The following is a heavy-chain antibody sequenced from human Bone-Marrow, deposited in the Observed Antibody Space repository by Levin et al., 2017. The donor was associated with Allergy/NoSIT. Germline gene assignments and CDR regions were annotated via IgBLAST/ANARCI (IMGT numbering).Heavy chain of an antibody. V-gene: IGHV4-39*07. Sequence: SQTLSLTCPVSGGSIRSSYHYWGWIRQPPGEGLEWIGSIHHIGSTYYNPSLKSRVTTSVDTSKNQFSLKLTSVTAADTAVYYCANHNDFWSGFFDPWGQGALVTVSS. J-gene: IGHJ5*02. D-gene: IGHD3-3*01. CDR3: ANHNDFWSGFFDP. CDR2: IHHIGST. CDR1: GGSIRSSYHY.